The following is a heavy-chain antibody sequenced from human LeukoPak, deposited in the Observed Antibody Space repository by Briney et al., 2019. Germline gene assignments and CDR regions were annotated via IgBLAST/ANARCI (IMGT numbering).Heavy chain of an antibody. CDR3: AGLLWGANWFDP. CDR1: GYTLTSYD. Sequence: GASVKVSCKASGYTLTSYDINWVRQATGQGLEWMGWMNPNSGNTGYAQKFQGRVTMTRNTSISTAYMELSSLRSEDTAVYYCAGLLWGANWFDPWGQGTLVTVSS. J-gene: IGHJ5*02. CDR2: MNPNSGNT. V-gene: IGHV1-8*01. D-gene: IGHD7-27*01.